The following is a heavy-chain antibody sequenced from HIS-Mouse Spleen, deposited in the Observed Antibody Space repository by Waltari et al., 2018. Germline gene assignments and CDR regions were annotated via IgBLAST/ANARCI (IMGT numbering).Heavy chain of an antibody. V-gene: IGHV3-23*01. CDR2: ISGSGGRT. J-gene: IGHJ4*02. CDR1: GFTFSSYA. D-gene: IGHD5-18*01. CDR3: AKVWPELKTVDTPMAFDY. Sequence: EVQLLESGGCLVQPGGSLRLSCAASGFTFSSYAMSWVRQAPGKGLEWVSAISGSGGRTYYADSVKGRFTISRDNSKNTLYLQMNSLRAEDTAVYYCAKVWPELKTVDTPMAFDYWGQGTLVTVSS.